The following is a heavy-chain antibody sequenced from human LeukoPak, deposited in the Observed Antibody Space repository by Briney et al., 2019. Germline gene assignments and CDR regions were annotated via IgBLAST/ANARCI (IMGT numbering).Heavy chain of an antibody. CDR3: ASGAGWLIDY. Sequence: SETLSLTCSVSGGHIDSVYWNWIRQPPGKGLEWIGYIDNSGSTKYNPSPQSRITMSRDTSKKQFSLKLTSVTAADTAMYYCASGAGWLIDYWGQGTLVSVS. J-gene: IGHJ4*02. CDR2: IDNSGST. D-gene: IGHD6-19*01. CDR1: GGHIDSVY. V-gene: IGHV4-4*08.